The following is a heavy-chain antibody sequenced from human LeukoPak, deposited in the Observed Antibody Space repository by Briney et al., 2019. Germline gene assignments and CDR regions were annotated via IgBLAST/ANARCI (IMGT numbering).Heavy chain of an antibody. CDR1: GYTFTGYY. CDR2: INPNRGGT. J-gene: IGHJ4*02. Sequence: ASVKVSCKASGYTFTGYYMHWVRQAPGQGLEWMGWINPNRGGTNYAQKFQGRVTMTRDTSISTAYMELSGLRSDDTAVYYCAREDSSGHYFDYWGQGTLVTVSS. V-gene: IGHV1-2*02. D-gene: IGHD6-19*01. CDR3: AREDSSGHYFDY.